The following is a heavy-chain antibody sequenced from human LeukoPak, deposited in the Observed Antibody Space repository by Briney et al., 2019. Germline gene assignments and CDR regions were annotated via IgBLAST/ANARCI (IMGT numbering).Heavy chain of an antibody. D-gene: IGHD2-2*01. V-gene: IGHV3-30*02. CDR3: AKDRGRGIVVVPAVQGRAFDI. J-gene: IGHJ3*02. Sequence: GGSLRLSCAASGFTFSPYSMHWVRQAPGKGLEWVAFIRYDGSNKYYADSVKGRFTISRDNSKNTLYLQMNSLRAEDTAVYYCAKDRGRGIVVVPAVQGRAFDIWGQGTMVTVSS. CDR2: IRYDGSNK. CDR1: GFTFSPYS.